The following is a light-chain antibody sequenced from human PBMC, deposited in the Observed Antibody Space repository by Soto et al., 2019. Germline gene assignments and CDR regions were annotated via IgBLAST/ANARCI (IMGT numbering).Light chain of an antibody. Sequence: QSALTQPASVSGSPGQPLTISCTGTSSDVGGFNYVSWYHQHPGKAPKLLIYEVINRPSGVSNRFSGSKSGNTASLTISELQAEDEADYYCSSYTSSSTPVFGGGTKVTVL. CDR1: SSDVGGFNY. CDR2: EVI. J-gene: IGLJ2*01. V-gene: IGLV2-14*01. CDR3: SSYTSSSTPV.